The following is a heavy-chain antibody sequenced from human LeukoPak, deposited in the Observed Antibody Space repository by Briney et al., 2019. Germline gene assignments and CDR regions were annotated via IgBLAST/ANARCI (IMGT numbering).Heavy chain of an antibody. Sequence: SETLSLTCTVSGGSISSYYWSWIRQPAGKGLEWIGRIYTSGSTNYNPSLKSRVTISVDTSKNQFSLKLSSVTAADTAVYYCASGRSSGWYFGRYFDYWGQGTLVTVSS. CDR1: GGSISSYY. CDR3: ASGRSSGWYFGRYFDY. CDR2: IYTSGST. D-gene: IGHD6-19*01. V-gene: IGHV4-4*07. J-gene: IGHJ4*02.